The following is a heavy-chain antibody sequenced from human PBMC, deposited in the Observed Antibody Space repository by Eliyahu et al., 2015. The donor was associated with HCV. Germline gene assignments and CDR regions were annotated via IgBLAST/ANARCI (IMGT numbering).Heavy chain of an antibody. CDR1: GGSIPPXY. V-gene: IGHV4-59*01. D-gene: IGHD6-19*01. J-gene: IGHJ5*02. CDR3: ASGGGGIAVAGTGGWFDP. CDR2: IHYSGST. Sequence: QVQLQESGPGLVQPSETLSLTCTVSGGSIPPXYWSWIRQPPGKGLEWIGYIHYSGSTNYNPSLKSRVTISVDTSKNQFSLKLSSVTAADTAVYFCASGGGGIAVAGTGGWFDPWGQGTLVTVSS.